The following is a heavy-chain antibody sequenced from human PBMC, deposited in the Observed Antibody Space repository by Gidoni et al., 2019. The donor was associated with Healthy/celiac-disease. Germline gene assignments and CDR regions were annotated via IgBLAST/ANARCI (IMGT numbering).Heavy chain of an antibody. J-gene: IGHJ4*02. CDR1: GCTFSSYA. CDR3: AKGLLYGSGSYHDY. D-gene: IGHD3-10*01. CDR2: ISGSGGST. Sequence: EVQLLESGGGLVQPGGSLRLSCAASGCTFSSYAMSWVRQAPGKGLEWVSAISGSGGSTYYADSVKGRFTISRDNSKNTLYLQMNSLRAEDTAVYYCAKGLLYGSGSYHDYWGQGTLVTVSS. V-gene: IGHV3-23*01.